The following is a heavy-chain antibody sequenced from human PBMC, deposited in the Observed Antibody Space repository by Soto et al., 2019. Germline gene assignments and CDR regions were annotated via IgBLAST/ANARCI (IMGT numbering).Heavy chain of an antibody. J-gene: IGHJ4*02. V-gene: IGHV4-39*01. CDR2: IYYSGDT. CDR1: GGSISSSSYY. Sequence: SETLSLTCTVSGGSISSSSYYWGWIRQPPGKGLEWIGSIYYSGDTYYNPSLESRVTISVDTSRNQFSLKLSSATAADTAVYYCARHVAGGLGTYYYFDYWGQGTLVTVSS. CDR3: ARHVAGGLGTYYYFDY. D-gene: IGHD3-10*01.